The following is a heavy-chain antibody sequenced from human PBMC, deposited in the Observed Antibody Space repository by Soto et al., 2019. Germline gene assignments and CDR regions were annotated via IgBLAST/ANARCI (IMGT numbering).Heavy chain of an antibody. CDR2: ISYDGSNK. V-gene: IGHV3-30-3*01. D-gene: IGHD6-19*01. Sequence: PGGSLRLSCAASGFTFSSYAMHWVRQAPGKGLEWVAVISYDGSNKYYADSVKGRFTISRDNSKNTLYLQMNSLRAEDTAVYYCARGLWYSSGWYGYWGQGTLVTVSS. J-gene: IGHJ4*02. CDR1: GFTFSSYA. CDR3: ARGLWYSSGWYGY.